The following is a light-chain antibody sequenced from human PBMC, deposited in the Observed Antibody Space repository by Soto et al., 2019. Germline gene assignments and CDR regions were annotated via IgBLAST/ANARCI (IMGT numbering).Light chain of an antibody. Sequence: QSALTQPASVSVSPGQSITIACTGTSSDIGGYNFVSWYQQHPGKAPKLLIYDVGNRPSGVSNRFSGSKSGNTASLTISGLQAEDEAHYYCNSYRTVSTYVFGTGTKVTVL. CDR3: NSYRTVSTYV. J-gene: IGLJ1*01. CDR1: SSDIGGYNF. CDR2: DVG. V-gene: IGLV2-14*01.